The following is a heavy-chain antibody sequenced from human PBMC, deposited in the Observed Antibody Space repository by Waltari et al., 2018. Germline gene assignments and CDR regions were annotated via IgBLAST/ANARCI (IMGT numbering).Heavy chain of an antibody. CDR1: YSISSGYY. Sequence: YSISSGYYWGWIRQPPGKGLEWIGSIYHSGSTYYNPSLKSRVTISVDTSKNQFSLKLSSVTAADTAVYYCARLYDYIWGSYPPGAFDIWGQGTMVTVSS. J-gene: IGHJ3*02. D-gene: IGHD3-16*02. CDR2: IYHSGST. V-gene: IGHV4-38-2*01. CDR3: ARLYDYIWGSYPPGAFDI.